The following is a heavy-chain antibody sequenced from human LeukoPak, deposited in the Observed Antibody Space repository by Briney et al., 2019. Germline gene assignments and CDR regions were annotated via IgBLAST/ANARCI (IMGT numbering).Heavy chain of an antibody. Sequence: ASVKVSCKASGYTFTDYYIHWVRQAPGQGLEFMGWINSKSSDTNYAQKFQGRVTMTRDTSISTAYMEVSRLRFDDTAVYYCATRSWLDHWGQGTLVTVSS. CDR1: GYTFTDYY. V-gene: IGHV1-2*02. D-gene: IGHD6-13*01. J-gene: IGHJ4*02. CDR3: ATRSWLDH. CDR2: INSKSSDT.